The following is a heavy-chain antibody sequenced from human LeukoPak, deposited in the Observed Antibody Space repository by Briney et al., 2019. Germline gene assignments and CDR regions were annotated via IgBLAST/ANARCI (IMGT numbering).Heavy chain of an antibody. D-gene: IGHD6-19*01. CDR2: IREDGSEK. CDR3: ARAYSSGWQFDY. Sequence: GGSLRLSCAASGFTFSNYWMTWVRQVPGKGLEWVANIREDGSEKNYVDSLKGRFTVSRDNSMNSLYLQMNSLRAEDTAVYYCARAYSSGWQFDYWGQGTLVTVSS. CDR1: GFTFSNYW. V-gene: IGHV3-7*01. J-gene: IGHJ4*02.